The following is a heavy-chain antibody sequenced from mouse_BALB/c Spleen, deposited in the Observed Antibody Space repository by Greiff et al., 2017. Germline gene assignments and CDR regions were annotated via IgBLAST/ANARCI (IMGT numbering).Heavy chain of an antibody. D-gene: IGHD2-10*02. Sequence: EVQGVESGGGLVQPGGSRKLSCAASGFTFSDYGMAWVRQAPGKGPEWVAFISNLAYSIYYADTVTGRFTISRENAKNTLYLEMSSLRSEDTAMYYCARGYGNYRFDYWGQGTTLTVSA. J-gene: IGHJ2*01. V-gene: IGHV5-15*02. CDR2: ISNLAYSI. CDR1: GFTFSDYG. CDR3: ARGYGNYRFDY.